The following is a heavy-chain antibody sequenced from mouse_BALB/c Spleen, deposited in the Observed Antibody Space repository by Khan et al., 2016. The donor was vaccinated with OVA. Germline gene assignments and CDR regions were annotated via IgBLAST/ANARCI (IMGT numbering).Heavy chain of an antibody. J-gene: IGHJ4*01. CDR3: ARDPPYYSMDY. V-gene: IGHV2-6-5*01. CDR2: IWVSGSK. Sequence: VQLQESGPGLVAPSQSLSITCTVSGFSLTDYAVSWIRQPPGKGLEWLGVIWVSGSKYYNSVLKPRLSISKDNFKSQVFLMMNSLQADDTAMYYCARDPPYYSMDYWGQGTSATVSS. CDR1: GFSLTDYA.